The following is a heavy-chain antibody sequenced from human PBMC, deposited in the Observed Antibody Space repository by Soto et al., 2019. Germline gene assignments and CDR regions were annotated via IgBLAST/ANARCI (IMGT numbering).Heavy chain of an antibody. V-gene: IGHV1-2*02. CDR1: GYTFTAFY. CDR2: VNPNTGVT. CDR3: TTLRLDP. J-gene: IGHJ5*02. D-gene: IGHD3-9*01. Sequence: ASVKVSCKASGYTFTAFYMNWVRQAPGQGLEWMGWVNPNTGVTKYAQKFQGRVTMTMDTSINTAYMELSGLTSDDTAVYYCTTLRLDPWGQGTLVTVSS.